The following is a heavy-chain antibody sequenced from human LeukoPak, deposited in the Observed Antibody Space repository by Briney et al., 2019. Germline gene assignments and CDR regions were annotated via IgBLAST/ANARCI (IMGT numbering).Heavy chain of an antibody. J-gene: IGHJ5*02. CDR3: ARAKPRAAAGIHLGFDP. CDR1: GYTFTGYY. D-gene: IGHD6-13*01. CDR2: INPNSGGT. V-gene: IGHV1-2*02. Sequence: ASVKVSCKASGYTFTGYYMHWVRQAPGQGLEWMGWINPNSGGTNYAQKFQGRVTMTRDTSISTAYMELSRLRSDDTAVYYCARAKPRAAAGIHLGFDPWGQGTLVTVSS.